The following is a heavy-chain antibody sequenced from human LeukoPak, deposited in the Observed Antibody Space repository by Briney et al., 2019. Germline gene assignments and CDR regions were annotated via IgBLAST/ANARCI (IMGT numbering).Heavy chain of an antibody. D-gene: IGHD1-7*01. CDR1: GFTFSSYW. J-gene: IGHJ4*02. V-gene: IGHV3-30-3*01. Sequence: GGSLRLSCAASGFTFSSYWMSWARQAPGKGLEWVAVISKDGSDKYYPGSVRGRFTISRDNSKNTIYLQMDSLRAEDTAIYYCARDYWWNYDYWGQGTLVTVSS. CDR2: ISKDGSDK. CDR3: ARDYWWNYDY.